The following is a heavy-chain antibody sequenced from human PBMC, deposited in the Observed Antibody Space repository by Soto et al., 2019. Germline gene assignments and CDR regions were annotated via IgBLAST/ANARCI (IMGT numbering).Heavy chain of an antibody. V-gene: IGHV1-69*08. Sequence: QVQLVQSGAEVKKPGSSVKVSCKASGGTFSSYTIRWVRQAPGQGLEWMGRIIPILGIANYGQKFQGRVTITADKPTSTASMELSSLSSEDTAVYYCARDPCSGGSCYSLFDSWGQGTLVTVSS. J-gene: IGHJ4*02. CDR1: GGTFSSYT. CDR3: ARDPCSGGSCYSLFDS. D-gene: IGHD2-15*01. CDR2: IIPILGIA.